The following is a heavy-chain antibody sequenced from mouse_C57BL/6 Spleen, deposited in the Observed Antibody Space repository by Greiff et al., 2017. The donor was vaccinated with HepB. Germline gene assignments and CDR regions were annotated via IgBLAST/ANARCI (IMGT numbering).Heavy chain of an antibody. Sequence: VQLQQSGAELVRPGSSVKLSCKASGYTFTSYWMDWVKQRPGQGLEWIGNIYPSDSETHFNQKFKDKATLAVDKSSSTAYMQLSSLTSEDSAVYYCGRDGSSPLYFDVWGTGTTVTVSS. CDR3: GRDGSSPLYFDV. CDR2: IYPSDSET. J-gene: IGHJ1*03. CDR1: GYTFTSYW. D-gene: IGHD1-1*01. V-gene: IGHV1-61*01.